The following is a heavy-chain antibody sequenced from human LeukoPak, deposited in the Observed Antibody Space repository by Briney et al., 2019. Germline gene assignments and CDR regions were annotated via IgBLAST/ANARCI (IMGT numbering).Heavy chain of an antibody. V-gene: IGHV4-31*03. CDR2: IYYSGST. D-gene: IGHD4-17*01. Sequence: SENLSLTCTVSGGSISSGGYYWSWIRQHPGKGLEWIGYIYYSGSTYYNPSLKSRVTISVDTSKNQFSLKLSSVTAADTAVYYCAKNYGDYVYWFDPWGQGTLVTVSS. CDR1: GGSISSGGYY. J-gene: IGHJ5*02. CDR3: AKNYGDYVYWFDP.